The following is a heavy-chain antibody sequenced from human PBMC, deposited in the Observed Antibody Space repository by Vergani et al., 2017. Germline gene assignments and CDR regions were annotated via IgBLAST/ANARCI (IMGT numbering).Heavy chain of an antibody. J-gene: IGHJ4*02. CDR2: ISSSSSYI. V-gene: IGHV3-21*01. D-gene: IGHD3-3*01. Sequence: EVQLVESGGGLVKPGGSLRLSCAASGFTFSSYSMNWVRQAPGKGLEWVSSISSSSSYIYYADSVKGRFTISRDNAKNSRYLQMNSLRAEDTAVYYCARDWFLEWLFYFDYWGQGTLVTVSS. CDR1: GFTFSSYS. CDR3: ARDWFLEWLFYFDY.